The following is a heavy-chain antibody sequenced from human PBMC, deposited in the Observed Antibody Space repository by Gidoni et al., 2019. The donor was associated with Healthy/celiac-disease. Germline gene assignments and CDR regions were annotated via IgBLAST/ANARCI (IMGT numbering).Heavy chain of an antibody. Sequence: QVQLVESGGGVVQPGRSLRLSCAASGFPFSSYAMHWVRQAPGKGLEWVAVISYDGSNKYYADSVKGRFTISRDNSKNTLYLQMNSLRAEDTAVYYCAREEDRGASFDYWGQGTLVTVSS. CDR1: GFPFSSYA. D-gene: IGHD3-10*01. V-gene: IGHV3-30*04. CDR3: AREEDRGASFDY. J-gene: IGHJ4*02. CDR2: ISYDGSNK.